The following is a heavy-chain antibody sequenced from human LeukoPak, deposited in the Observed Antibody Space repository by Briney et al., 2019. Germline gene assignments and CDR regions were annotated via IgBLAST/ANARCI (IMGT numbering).Heavy chain of an antibody. V-gene: IGHV4-39*01. CDR3: ARRRYYDSTGYLD. J-gene: IGHJ1*01. D-gene: IGHD3-22*01. Sequence: SETLSLTCTISGDSISSSSYYWGWIRQPPGKGLEWIVDIYYRGSTYYNPSLKSQFSISIDTTNNQFSLTLNSVTAADTALYFCARRRYYDSTGYLDWGQGTLVTVSS. CDR2: IYYRGST. CDR1: GDSISSSSYY.